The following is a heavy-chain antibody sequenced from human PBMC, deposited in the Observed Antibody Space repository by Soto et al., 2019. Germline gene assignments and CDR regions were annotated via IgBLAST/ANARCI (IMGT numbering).Heavy chain of an antibody. CDR3: ARDHDEDFGYDLDYFDF. CDR2: IYYSGST. V-gene: IGHV4-39*02. J-gene: IGHJ4*02. D-gene: IGHD5-12*01. CDR1: GGSITSSSYY. Sequence: PSETLSLTCTVSGGSITSSSYYWGRIRQPPGKGLEWIGTIYYSGSTYYNPSLKSRVTISRDNAKNSLYLQMDSLRPEDTAFYYCARDHDEDFGYDLDYFDFWGRGTLVTVSS.